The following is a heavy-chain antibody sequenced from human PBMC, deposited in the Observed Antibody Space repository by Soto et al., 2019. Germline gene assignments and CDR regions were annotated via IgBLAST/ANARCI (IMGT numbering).Heavy chain of an antibody. J-gene: IGHJ4*02. D-gene: IGHD1-26*01. CDR3: ARYGSYYETSFDY. V-gene: IGHV4-59*01. CDR2: IYYSGST. Sequence: SETLSLTCTVSGGSISSYYWSWIRQPPGKGLEWIGYIYYSGSTNYNPSLKSRVTISVDTSKNQFSLKLSSVTAADTAVYYCARYGSYYETSFDYWGQGTLVTVSS. CDR1: GGSISSYY.